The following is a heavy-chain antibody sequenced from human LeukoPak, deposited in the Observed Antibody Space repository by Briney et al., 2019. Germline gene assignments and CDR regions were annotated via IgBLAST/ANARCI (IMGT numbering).Heavy chain of an antibody. CDR1: GYTFTGYY. J-gene: IGHJ5*02. D-gene: IGHD3-10*01. Sequence: ASVKVSCKASGYTFTGYYIHWVRQAPGQGLEWMGWINPNSGGTNYAQKFQGRVTMTRDTSISTAHMELSRLRYDDTAMYFCARESFPGSGGLNWFAPWGQGTLVTVSA. CDR2: INPNSGGT. CDR3: ARESFPGSGGLNWFAP. V-gene: IGHV1-2*02.